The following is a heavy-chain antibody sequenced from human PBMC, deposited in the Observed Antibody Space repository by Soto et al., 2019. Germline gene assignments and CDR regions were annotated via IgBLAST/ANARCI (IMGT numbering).Heavy chain of an antibody. J-gene: IGHJ4*02. V-gene: IGHV3-23*01. CDR2: IRGTGGET. D-gene: IGHD2-21*01. CDR3: AQDRGWGVVSPTHDS. Sequence: EVHLLESGGGMVQPGGSLRVSCEASGFTFRDFVMSWVRQAPGKGLEWVSAIRGTGGETFYADSVKGRFTISRDNSKNTLYLQMNSLRDEDTALYFCAQDRGWGVVSPTHDSWGQGTLVTVSS. CDR1: GFTFRDFV.